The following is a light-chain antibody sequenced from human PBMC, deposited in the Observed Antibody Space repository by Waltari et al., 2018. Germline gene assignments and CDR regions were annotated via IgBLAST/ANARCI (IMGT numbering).Light chain of an antibody. Sequence: DIQLTQSPSSLSASVGARVPITCRASQSISNYLNWYQQKPGKAPNLLIYAASILQSGVPSRFTGSGSGTDFTLTISSLQPEDFATYYCQQSSSTLTFGAGTKVEMK. CDR2: AAS. J-gene: IGKJ4*01. V-gene: IGKV1-39*01. CDR1: QSISNY. CDR3: QQSSSTLT.